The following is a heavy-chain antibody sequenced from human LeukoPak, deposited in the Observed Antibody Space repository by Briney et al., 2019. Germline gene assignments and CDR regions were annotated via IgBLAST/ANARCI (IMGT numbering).Heavy chain of an antibody. CDR3: ARDEGCDY. Sequence: GGSLRLSCAASGFTFSSYSMNWVRQAPGKGLEWVSSIGSSSSYIYYADSVKGRFTISRDNAKNSLYLQMNSLRAEDTAVYYCARDEGCDYWGQGTLVTVSS. CDR1: GFTFSSYS. V-gene: IGHV3-21*01. CDR2: IGSSSSYI. J-gene: IGHJ4*02.